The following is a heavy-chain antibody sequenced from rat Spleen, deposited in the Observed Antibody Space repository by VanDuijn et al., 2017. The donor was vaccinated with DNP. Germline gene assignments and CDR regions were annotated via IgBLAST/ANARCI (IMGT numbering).Heavy chain of an antibody. CDR2: ISPSGSRP. D-gene: IGHD1-6*01. Sequence: EVQLEESGGGLVQPGRSLTLSCAASRFTFSDYNMAWVRQAPKKGLEWVAAISPSGSRPYSPDSVKGRFTISRDTAKSSLYLQMNSLKSEDTATYYCARSYTTDYYYVPYFDYWGQGVMVTVSS. J-gene: IGHJ2*01. CDR1: RFTFSDYN. CDR3: ARSYTTDYYYVPYFDY. V-gene: IGHV5S10*01.